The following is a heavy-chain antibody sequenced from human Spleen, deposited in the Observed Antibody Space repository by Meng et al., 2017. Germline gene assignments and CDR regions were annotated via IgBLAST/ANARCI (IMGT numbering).Heavy chain of an antibody. CDR1: GFSVSHNY. Sequence: GESLKFSCAASGFSVSHNYMSWVRQAPGKGLEWVSVIYSGGNTYYADSVKGRFTISRDNSKNTVFLHINSLRVEDTAVYYCAKGHNIAVAGIDYWGQGTLVTVSS. V-gene: IGHV3-66*02. D-gene: IGHD6-19*01. CDR2: IYSGGNT. CDR3: AKGHNIAVAGIDY. J-gene: IGHJ4*02.